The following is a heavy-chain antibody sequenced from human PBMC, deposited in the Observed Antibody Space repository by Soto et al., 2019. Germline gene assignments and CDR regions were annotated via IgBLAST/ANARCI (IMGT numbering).Heavy chain of an antibody. J-gene: IGHJ5*02. Sequence: QVQLVQSGAEVMQPGASVKVSCKASGNAFTSYDISWVRQATGQGLEWMGWINPNSGNTGYAQKFQGRVTMTRHTSTSTAYMELSSLKSEDTAVYYCARIRFGESNQPTNWFDPWGQGTLVTVFS. CDR3: ARIRFGESNQPTNWFDP. V-gene: IGHV1-8*01. CDR2: INPNSGNT. D-gene: IGHD3-10*01. CDR1: GNAFTSYD.